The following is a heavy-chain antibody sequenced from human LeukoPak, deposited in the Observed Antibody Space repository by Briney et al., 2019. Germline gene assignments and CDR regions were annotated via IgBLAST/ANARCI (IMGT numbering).Heavy chain of an antibody. CDR2: IYYNGNT. V-gene: IGHV4-59*01. CDR1: GGSISSYY. Sequence: SETLSLTCTVSGGSISSYYWSWIRQPPGKGLEWIGYIYYNGNTNYNPSLKSRVAISADTSKNQFSLKLTSVTAADTAVYYCARAPTAFAHYFDYWGQGTLVTVSS. CDR3: ARAPTAFAHYFDY. J-gene: IGHJ4*02. D-gene: IGHD5-18*01.